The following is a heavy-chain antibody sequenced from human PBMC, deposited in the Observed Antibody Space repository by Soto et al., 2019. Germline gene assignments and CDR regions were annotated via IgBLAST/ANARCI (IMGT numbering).Heavy chain of an antibody. Sequence: SVKVSCKASGGTFSSYAISWVRQAPGQGLEWMGGIIPIFGTANYAQKFQGRVTITADESTGTAYMELSSLRSEDTAVYYCASGKGPTYYYDSSGYPDFDYWGQGTLVTVSS. CDR1: GGTFSSYA. J-gene: IGHJ4*02. D-gene: IGHD3-22*01. CDR3: ASGKGPTYYYDSSGYPDFDY. CDR2: IIPIFGTA. V-gene: IGHV1-69*13.